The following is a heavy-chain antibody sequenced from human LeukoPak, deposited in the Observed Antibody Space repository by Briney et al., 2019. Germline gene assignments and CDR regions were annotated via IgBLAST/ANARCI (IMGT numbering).Heavy chain of an antibody. Sequence: SETLSLTCAVYGGSFSGYYWSWICQPPGKGLEWIGEINHSGSTNYNPSLKSRVTISVDTSKNQFSLKLSSVTAADTAVYYCARGRPPKVYYFDCWGQGTLVTVSS. V-gene: IGHV4-34*01. J-gene: IGHJ4*02. CDR1: GGSFSGYY. D-gene: IGHD2-8*01. CDR3: ARGRPPKVYYFDC. CDR2: INHSGST.